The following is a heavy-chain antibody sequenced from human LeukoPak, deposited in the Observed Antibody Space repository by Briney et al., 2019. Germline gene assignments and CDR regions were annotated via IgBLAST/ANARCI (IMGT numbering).Heavy chain of an antibody. J-gene: IGHJ4*02. Sequence: GGSLRLSCAASGFTFSSYAMSWVRQAPGKGLEWVSAISGSGGSTYYADSVKGRFTISRDNSKNTLYLQMNSLRAEDTAVYYCARGNILTGYYPLDYWGQGTLVTVSS. CDR1: GFTFSSYA. D-gene: IGHD3-9*01. CDR2: ISGSGGST. V-gene: IGHV3-23*01. CDR3: ARGNILTGYYPLDY.